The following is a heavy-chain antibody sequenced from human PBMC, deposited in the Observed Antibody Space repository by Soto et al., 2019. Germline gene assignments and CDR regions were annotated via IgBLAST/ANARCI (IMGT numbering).Heavy chain of an antibody. CDR1: GASIRNYY. J-gene: IGHJ4*02. V-gene: IGHV4-59*01. CDR3: ARDQNGSPHFDY. D-gene: IGHD1-26*01. CDR2: SYYSGST. Sequence: ASETLSLTCTVSGASIRNYYWSWIRQPPGKGLEWIGFSYYSGSTNYNPSLNSRVTMSVDTSKNQFSLKLTSVTAADTAVYYCARDQNGSPHFDYWGQGIPVPVSS.